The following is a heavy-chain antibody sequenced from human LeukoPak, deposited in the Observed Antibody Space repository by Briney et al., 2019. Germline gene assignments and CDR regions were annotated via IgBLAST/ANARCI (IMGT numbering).Heavy chain of an antibody. CDR3: ARDLRSSGYYVWARNAFDI. J-gene: IGHJ3*02. CDR2: IIPIFGTA. V-gene: IGHV1-69*06. Sequence: SVKVSCKASGGTFSSYAISWVRQAPGQGLEWMGGIIPIFGTANYAQKFQGRVTITADKSTSTAYMELSSLRSEDTAVYYCARDLRSSGYYVWARNAFDIWGQGTMVTVSS. CDR1: GGTFSSYA. D-gene: IGHD3-22*01.